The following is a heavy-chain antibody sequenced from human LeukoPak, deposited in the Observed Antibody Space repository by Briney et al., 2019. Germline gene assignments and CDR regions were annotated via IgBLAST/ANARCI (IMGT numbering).Heavy chain of an antibody. V-gene: IGHV1-58*02. CDR1: GFTFSKSA. Sequence: SVKVSCKASGFTFSKSAMQWVRQARGQRLEWIGWIVVGSGNTNYAQRFQERVTITRDMSTSTAYMELSSLRSEDTAVYYCAADRIAVAGYWYFDLWGRGTLVTVSS. CDR3: AADRIAVAGYWYFDL. D-gene: IGHD6-19*01. CDR2: IVVGSGNT. J-gene: IGHJ2*01.